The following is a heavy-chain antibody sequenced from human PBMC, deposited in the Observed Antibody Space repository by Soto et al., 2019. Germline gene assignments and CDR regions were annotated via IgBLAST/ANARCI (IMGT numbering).Heavy chain of an antibody. Sequence: SVTPSLAPGVSGYFITSGFSFGWGRQSPGKGLEWIGSISYSAKTFYNPSLASRLSIAVDTSMNQFSLRLTSVTAADTALYYCTRGAGAPWVRFDSWGQGTLVTVSS. CDR3: TRGAGAPWVRFDS. CDR2: ISYSAKT. CDR1: GYFITSGFS. J-gene: IGHJ4*02. V-gene: IGHV4-38-2*01. D-gene: IGHD3-22*01.